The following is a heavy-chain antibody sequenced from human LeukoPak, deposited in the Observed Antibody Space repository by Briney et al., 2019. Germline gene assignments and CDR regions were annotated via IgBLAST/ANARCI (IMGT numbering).Heavy chain of an antibody. CDR3: APRLTIGHYYGMDV. J-gene: IGHJ6*02. CDR1: GYTLTELS. Sequence: ASVKVSCKVSGYTLTELSMHWVRQAPGKGLEWMGGFDPEDGETIYAQKFQGRVTMTEDTSTDTAYMELSSLRSEDTAVYYCAPRLTIGHYYGMDVWGQGTTVTVSS. CDR2: FDPEDGET. D-gene: IGHD3-16*01. V-gene: IGHV1-24*01.